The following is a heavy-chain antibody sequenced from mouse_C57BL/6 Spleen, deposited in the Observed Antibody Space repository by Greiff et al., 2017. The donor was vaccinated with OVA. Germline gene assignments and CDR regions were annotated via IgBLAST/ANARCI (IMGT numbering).Heavy chain of an antibody. CDR3: ARDPITTVPYWYFDV. CDR1: GFTFSSYA. J-gene: IGHJ1*03. D-gene: IGHD1-1*01. Sequence: EVQGVESGGGLVKPGGSLKLSCAASGFTFSSYAMSWVRQTPEKRLEWVATISDGGSYTYYPDNVKGRFTISRDNAKNNLYLQMSHLKSEDTAMYYCARDPITTVPYWYFDVWGTGTTVTVSS. V-gene: IGHV5-4*01. CDR2: ISDGGSYT.